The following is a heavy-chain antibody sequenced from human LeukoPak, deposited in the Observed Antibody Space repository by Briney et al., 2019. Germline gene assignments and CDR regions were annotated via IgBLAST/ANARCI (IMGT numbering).Heavy chain of an antibody. V-gene: IGHV3-30*03. CDR3: ARDRYCSSTSCDFDY. CDR2: ISYDGSNK. J-gene: IGHJ4*02. D-gene: IGHD2-2*01. CDR1: GFTFSSYG. Sequence: GRSLRLSCAASGFTFSSYGMHWVRQAPGKGLEWVAVISYDGSNKYYADSVEGRFTISRDNSKNTLYLQMNSLRAEDTAVYYCARDRYCSSTSCDFDYWGQGTLVTVSS.